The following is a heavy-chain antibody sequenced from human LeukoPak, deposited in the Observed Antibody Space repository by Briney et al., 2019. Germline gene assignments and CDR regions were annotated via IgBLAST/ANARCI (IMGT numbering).Heavy chain of an antibody. CDR1: GYSITSGYY. V-gene: IGHV4-38-2*01. CDR2: IYHSGST. D-gene: IGHD3-22*01. Sequence: PSETLSLTCAVSGYSITSGYYWGWIRQPPGKGLEWIGSIYHSGSTYYKSSLKSRATISVDTSKNQFSLRVTSVTAADTAMYYCTRGLQSGGYTDYWGQGTLVTVSS. J-gene: IGHJ4*02. CDR3: TRGLQSGGYTDY.